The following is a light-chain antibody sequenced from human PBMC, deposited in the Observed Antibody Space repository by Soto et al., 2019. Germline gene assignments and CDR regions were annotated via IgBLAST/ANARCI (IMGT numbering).Light chain of an antibody. Sequence: DIQMTQSPSSRSSSLGDRVTITCQASQNINNYLNWYQQKPGRAPKLLIYDASNLEAGVPSRFRGSGSGTDFTFTISRLKPEDIATDYCQQYENIPTFGQGTRLEIK. V-gene: IGKV1-33*01. CDR2: DAS. CDR1: QNINNY. CDR3: QQYENIPT. J-gene: IGKJ5*01.